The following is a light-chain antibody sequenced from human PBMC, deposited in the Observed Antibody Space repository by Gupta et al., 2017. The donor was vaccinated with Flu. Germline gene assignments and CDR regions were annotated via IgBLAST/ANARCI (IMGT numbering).Light chain of an antibody. CDR3: QKRSNWPTYT. CDR2: DAS. CDR1: QSVSTY. J-gene: IGKJ2*01. Sequence: EIVLTQSPATLSLSPGERATLFCRASQSVSTYLAWYQHKAGQAPRLLIYDASSRATGIPARFSGSGSGTDFTLTISSLEPEDFAFYYCQKRSNWPTYTFGQGTKLEIK. V-gene: IGKV3-11*01.